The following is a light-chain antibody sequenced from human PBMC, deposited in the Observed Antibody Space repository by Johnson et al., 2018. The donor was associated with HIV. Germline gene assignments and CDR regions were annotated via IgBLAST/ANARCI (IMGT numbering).Light chain of an antibody. CDR2: DNN. CDR1: SSNIGNNY. J-gene: IGLJ1*01. Sequence: QSVLTQSPSVSAAPGQKVTISCSGSSSNIGNNYVSWYQQIPGTAPKLLIYDNNKRPSGIPDRFSGSKSGTSATLGITGLQTGDEADYYCGTWDSSLSASYVFGTGTKVTVL. V-gene: IGLV1-51*01. CDR3: GTWDSSLSASYV.